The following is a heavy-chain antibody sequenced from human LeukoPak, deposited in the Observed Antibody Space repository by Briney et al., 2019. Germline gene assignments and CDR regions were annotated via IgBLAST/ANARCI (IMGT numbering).Heavy chain of an antibody. Sequence: SVKVSCKASGGTFSSYAISWVRQAPGQGLEWMGGIIPIFGTANYAQKFQGRVTITTDESASTAYMELSSLRSEDTAVYYCASQDIVVVPAAIIWGYFQHWGQGTLVTVSS. V-gene: IGHV1-69*05. J-gene: IGHJ1*01. CDR2: IIPIFGTA. CDR1: GGTFSSYA. CDR3: ASQDIVVVPAAIIWGYFQH. D-gene: IGHD2-2*02.